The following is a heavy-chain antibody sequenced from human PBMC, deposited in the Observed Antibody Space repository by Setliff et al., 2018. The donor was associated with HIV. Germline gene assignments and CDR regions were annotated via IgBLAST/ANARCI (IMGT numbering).Heavy chain of an antibody. J-gene: IGHJ4*02. CDR3: ARDPRGLLSPVPRGYFDY. V-gene: IGHV4-38-2*02. D-gene: IGHD3-22*01. CDR1: GFSISSNYY. Sequence: SETLSLTCNVSGFSISSNYYWGWVRQPPGRGLEWIGNIYHSGTAYYNPSSKTRVAISIDTSKNYVSLKLRSLTAADTAIYYCARDPRGLLSPVPRGYFDYWGQGALVTVSS. CDR2: IYHSGTA.